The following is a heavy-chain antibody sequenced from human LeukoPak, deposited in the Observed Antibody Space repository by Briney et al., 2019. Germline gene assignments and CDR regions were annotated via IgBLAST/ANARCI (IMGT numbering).Heavy chain of an antibody. V-gene: IGHV5-51*01. J-gene: IGHJ5*02. CDR3: ARRGSSFGNWFDP. Sequence: GESLKISCKGSGYSFTSYWIGWVRQMPGKGLEWMGIIYPGDSDTRYSPSFQGQVTISADKSVSTAYLQWSSLKASDTAMYYCARRGSSFGNWFDPWGQGTLVTVSP. D-gene: IGHD6-13*01. CDR1: GYSFTSYW. CDR2: IYPGDSDT.